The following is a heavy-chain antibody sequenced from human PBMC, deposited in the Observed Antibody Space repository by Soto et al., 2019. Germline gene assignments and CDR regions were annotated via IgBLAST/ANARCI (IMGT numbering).Heavy chain of an antibody. V-gene: IGHV1-69*18. CDR3: ARPSGLLGQFSALVDY. CDR1: GGSFSNSA. J-gene: IGHJ4*02. D-gene: IGHD6-6*01. Sequence: QVQLVQSGSEVRRPGSSVKVSCKASGGSFSNSAIAWVRQAPGQGLEWLGMIIPIFTTTNYAQKFKDRLTITADGSTSTAYMELCGLKSEDTAVYFCARPSGLLGQFSALVDYWGQGTLVTVSS. CDR2: IIPIFTTT.